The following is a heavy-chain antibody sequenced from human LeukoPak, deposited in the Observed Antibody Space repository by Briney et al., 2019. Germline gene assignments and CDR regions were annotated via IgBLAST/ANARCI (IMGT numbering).Heavy chain of an antibody. CDR2: INPSVGST. J-gene: IGHJ6*03. V-gene: IGHV1-46*01. Sequence: ASVKVSCKASGYTFTSYYMHWVRQAPGQGREWMGIINPSVGSTSYAQKFQGRVTMTRDMSTSTVYMELSSLRSEDTAVYYCARGNLNIGDGYNLPFMDVWGKGTTVTVSS. CDR1: GYTFTSYY. D-gene: IGHD5-24*01. CDR3: ARGNLNIGDGYNLPFMDV.